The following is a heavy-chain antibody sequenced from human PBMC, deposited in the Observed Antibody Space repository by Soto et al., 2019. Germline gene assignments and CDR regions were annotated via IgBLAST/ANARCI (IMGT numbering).Heavy chain of an antibody. CDR3: ARLYDSSGYYPLDY. CDR2: IYPGDSDT. CDR1: GYSFTSYW. D-gene: IGHD3-22*01. J-gene: IGHJ4*02. V-gene: IGHV5-51*01. Sequence: LNISFKGAGYSFTSYWIGWVRQMPGKGLEWMGIIYPGDSDTRYSPSFQGQVTISADKSISTAYLQWSSLKASDTAMYYCARLYDSSGYYPLDYWGQGTRVTVSS.